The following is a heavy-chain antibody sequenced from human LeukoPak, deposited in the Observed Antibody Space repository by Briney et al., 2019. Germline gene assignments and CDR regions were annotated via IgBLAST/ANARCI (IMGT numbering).Heavy chain of an antibody. J-gene: IGHJ3*02. V-gene: IGHV1-24*01. D-gene: IGHD5-18*01. CDR1: GYTLTELS. CDR2: FDPEDGET. CDR3: ATLIQLSPGDAFDI. Sequence: GASVKVSCKVSGYTLTELSMHWVRQAPGKGLEWMGGFDPEDGETIYAQKFQGRVTMTEDTSTDTAYMELSSLRSEDTAVYYCATLIQLSPGDAFDIWGQGTMVTVSS.